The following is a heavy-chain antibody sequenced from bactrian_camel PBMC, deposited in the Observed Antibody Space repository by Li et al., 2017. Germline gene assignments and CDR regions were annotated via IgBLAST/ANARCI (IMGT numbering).Heavy chain of an antibody. CDR1: GTWSPTRC. Sequence: VQLVESGGQLVRPGESLRLSCVVSGTWSPTRCVAWFRQTPGNERERLAGIYTSGAASDFADAVQGRFTIARDEARTTVYLQINTLKTEGTAVYYCATRFAGHWGQGTQVTVS. CDR3: ATRFAGH. CDR2: IYTSGAAS. V-gene: IGHV3S54*01. J-gene: IGHJ4*01.